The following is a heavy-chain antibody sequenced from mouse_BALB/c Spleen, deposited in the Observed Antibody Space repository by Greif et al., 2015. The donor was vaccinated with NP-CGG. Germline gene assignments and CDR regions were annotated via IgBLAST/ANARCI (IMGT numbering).Heavy chain of an antibody. CDR1: GSAFSSYW. CDR3: AREDYGTRYVDV. J-gene: IGHJ1*01. Sequence: VQLQQSGAELVRPGSSVKISCKASGSAFSSYWMNWVKQRPGQGLEWTGQIYPGDGDTNYNGKFKGKATLTADKSSSTAYMQLSSLTSEDSAVYFCAREDYGTRYVDVWGAGTTVTVSS. V-gene: IGHV1-80*01. CDR2: IYPGDGDT. D-gene: IGHD1-1*01.